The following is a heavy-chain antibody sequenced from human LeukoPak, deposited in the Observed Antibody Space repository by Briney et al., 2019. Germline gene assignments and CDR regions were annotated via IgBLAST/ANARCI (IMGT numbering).Heavy chain of an antibody. V-gene: IGHV3-64D*09. Sequence: GGSLRLSCTASGFRFGDYAMTWVRQAPGKGLEYVSAISSNGGSTYYADSVKGRFTISRDNSKNTLYLQMSSLRAEDTAVYYCVKPATVTTLNWFDPWGQGTLVTVSS. CDR1: GFRFGDYA. D-gene: IGHD4-17*01. CDR2: ISSNGGST. J-gene: IGHJ5*02. CDR3: VKPATVTTLNWFDP.